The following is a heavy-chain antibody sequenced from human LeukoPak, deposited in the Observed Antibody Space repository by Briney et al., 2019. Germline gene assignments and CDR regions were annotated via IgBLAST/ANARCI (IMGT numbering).Heavy chain of an antibody. V-gene: IGHV3-9*01. CDR1: GFIFNNYA. Sequence: GGSLRLSCAGSGFIFNNYAMHWVRQPPGKGLEWVSGISWNSGTIDYADSVRGRFTISRDNAKNTVYLQMNSLRVEDTAVYYCARDIVIGSGSCLDWGQGTLVTVSS. CDR2: ISWNSGTI. D-gene: IGHD3-10*01. J-gene: IGHJ4*02. CDR3: ARDIVIGSGSCLD.